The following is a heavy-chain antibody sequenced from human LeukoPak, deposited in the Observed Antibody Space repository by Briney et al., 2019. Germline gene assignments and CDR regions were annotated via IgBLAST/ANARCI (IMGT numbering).Heavy chain of an antibody. CDR2: INHSGST. CDR3: ARGRAVRSVPARYCFDY. J-gene: IGHJ4*02. V-gene: IGHV4-34*01. CDR1: GASIVIGDYY. Sequence: SETLSLTCTVSGASIVIGDYYWGWIRQPPGKGLEWIGEINHSGSTNYNPSLKSRVTISVDTSKNQFSLKLSSVTAADTAVYYCARGRAVRSVPARYCFDYWGQGTLVTVSS. D-gene: IGHD6-6*01.